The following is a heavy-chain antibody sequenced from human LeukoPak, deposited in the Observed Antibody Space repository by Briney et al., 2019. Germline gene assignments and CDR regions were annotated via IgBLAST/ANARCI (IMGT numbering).Heavy chain of an antibody. V-gene: IGHV4-34*01. J-gene: IGHJ6*02. CDR1: GGSISNYF. Sequence: SETLSLTCDVSGGSISNYFWNWIRQSPGKGLEWIGEINHSGNTNYNSSLKSRVTISIDTSKNQFSLKLRSVTAADTAVYYCARTSGDWLSWAWIAVDVWGQGTTVIVSS. CDR2: INHSGNT. D-gene: IGHD3-9*01. CDR3: ARTSGDWLSWAWIAVDV.